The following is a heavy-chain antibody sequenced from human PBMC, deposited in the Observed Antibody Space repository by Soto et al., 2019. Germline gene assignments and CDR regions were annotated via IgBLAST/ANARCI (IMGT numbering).Heavy chain of an antibody. CDR2: MDYSGST. Sequence: QVQLQESGPGLVKPSQTLSLTCTVSGGSISSGGYYWSWIRQHPGKGLEWIGYMDYSGSTYYNPSLKSRVIISVDTSKNQFSLEMSSVTAADTAVYYCARDFMEGGYSYFQHWGQGTLVIVSS. CDR3: ARDFMEGGYSYFQH. V-gene: IGHV4-31*03. J-gene: IGHJ1*01. CDR1: GGSISSGGYY. D-gene: IGHD3-3*01.